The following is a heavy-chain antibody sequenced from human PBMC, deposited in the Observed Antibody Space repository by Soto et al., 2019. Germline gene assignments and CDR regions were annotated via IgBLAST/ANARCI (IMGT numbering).Heavy chain of an antibody. D-gene: IGHD5-12*01. CDR1: GYSFTSYW. V-gene: IGHV5-10-1*01. CDR2: IDPSDSYT. CDR3: GRGRYRGYDYPYYYGMDV. J-gene: IGHJ6*02. Sequence: PGESLKISCKGSGYSFTSYWISWVRQMPGKGLEWMGRIDPSDSYTNYSPSFQGHVTISAGNSISTSYLQWSSLKASDTAMYYWGRGRYRGYDYPYYYGMDVGGQGTTVPVSS.